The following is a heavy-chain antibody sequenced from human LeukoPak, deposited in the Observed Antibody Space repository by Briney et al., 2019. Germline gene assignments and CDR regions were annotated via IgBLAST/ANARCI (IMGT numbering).Heavy chain of an antibody. J-gene: IGHJ3*02. V-gene: IGHV4-39*07. CDR2: SYYSGST. CDR3: ARDRGYYYGSGSYYHDAFDI. CDR1: GGSISSSSYY. D-gene: IGHD3-10*01. Sequence: SETLSLTCTVSGGSISSSSYYWGWIRQPPGKGLEWVVSSYYSGSTYDNPSIKRRITISVDTSKNQFSLKLSSVTAADTAVYYCARDRGYYYGSGSYYHDAFDIWGQGTMVTVSS.